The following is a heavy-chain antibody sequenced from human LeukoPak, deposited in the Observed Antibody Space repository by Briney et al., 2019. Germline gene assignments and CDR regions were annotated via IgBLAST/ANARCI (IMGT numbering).Heavy chain of an antibody. CDR3: ARDFIPIYDSSGYVDY. D-gene: IGHD3-22*01. CDR1: GFTFSSYG. CDR2: IWYDGSNK. J-gene: IGHJ4*02. Sequence: PGGSLRLSCAASGFTFSSYGMHWVRQAPGKGLEWVAVIWYDGSNKYYADSVKGRFTISRDNSKNTLYLQMNSLRAEDTAVYYCARDFIPIYDSSGYVDYWGQGTLVTVSS. V-gene: IGHV3-33*01.